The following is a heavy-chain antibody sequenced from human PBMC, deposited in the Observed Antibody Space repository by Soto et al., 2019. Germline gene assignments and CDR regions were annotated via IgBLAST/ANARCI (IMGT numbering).Heavy chain of an antibody. V-gene: IGHV3-23*01. J-gene: IGHJ3*02. Sequence: GGSLRLSCAASGFTFSSYAMSWVRQAPGKGLEWVSAISGSGGSTYYADSVKGRFTISRDNSKNTLYLQMNSLRAEDTAVYYCAKDLEPDSSGWEDDAFDIWGQGTMVTVSS. CDR3: AKDLEPDSSGWEDDAFDI. CDR2: ISGSGGST. D-gene: IGHD6-19*01. CDR1: GFTFSSYA.